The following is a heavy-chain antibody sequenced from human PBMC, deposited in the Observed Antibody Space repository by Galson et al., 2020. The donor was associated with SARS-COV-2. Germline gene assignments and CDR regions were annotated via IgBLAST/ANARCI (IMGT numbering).Heavy chain of an antibody. V-gene: IGHV5-51*01. CDR2: IYPGDSDT. Sequence: GESLKISCKGSGYSFTSYWIGWVRQMPGKGLEWMGIIYPGDSDTRYSPSFQGQVTISADKSISTAYLQWSSLKASDTAMYYSARHRSFGELLSVPYFEYWGQGTLVTGSS. D-gene: IGHD3-10*01. J-gene: IGHJ4*02. CDR3: ARHRSFGELLSVPYFEY. CDR1: GYSFTSYW.